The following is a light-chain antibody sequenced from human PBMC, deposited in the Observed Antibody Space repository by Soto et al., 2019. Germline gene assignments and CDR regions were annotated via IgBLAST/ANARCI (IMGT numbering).Light chain of an antibody. Sequence: QSVLTQPASVSGSPGQSITISCTGTGSGVGSYNLVSWYQQHPGKAPKLIIFEVNKWPSGVSHRFSGSKSGNTASLTISGLQAEDEADYYCSSYAGRETYVLFGGGTKLTVL. J-gene: IGLJ2*01. CDR3: SSYAGRETYVL. CDR1: GSGVGSYNL. V-gene: IGLV2-23*02. CDR2: EVN.